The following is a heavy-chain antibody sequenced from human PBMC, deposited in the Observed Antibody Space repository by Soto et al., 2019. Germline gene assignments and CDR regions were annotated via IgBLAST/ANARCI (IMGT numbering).Heavy chain of an antibody. CDR3: ARRNSSWYYYYGMDV. CDR2: IYPGDSDT. Sequence: PGESLKISCKGSGYSFTSYWIGWVRQMPGKGLEWMGIIYPGDSDTRYSPSFQGQVTISADKSISTAYLQWSSLKASDTAMYYCARRNSSWYYYYGMDVWGQGTKVTVSS. CDR1: GYSFTSYW. V-gene: IGHV5-51*01. D-gene: IGHD6-13*01. J-gene: IGHJ6*02.